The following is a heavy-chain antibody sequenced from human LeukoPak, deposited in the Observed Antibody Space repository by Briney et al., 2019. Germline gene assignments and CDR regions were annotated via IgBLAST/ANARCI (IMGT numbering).Heavy chain of an antibody. D-gene: IGHD7-27*01. CDR1: GGSISSSNW. Sequence: PSGTLSLTCAVSGGSISSSNWWSWVRQPPGKGLGWIGEIYHSGSTSYSPSLKSRVTISADTSQNQFSLKSSSVTAADTAVYYCASRKLGNDYWGQGTLVTVSS. J-gene: IGHJ4*02. V-gene: IGHV4-4*02. CDR3: ASRKLGNDY. CDR2: IYHSGST.